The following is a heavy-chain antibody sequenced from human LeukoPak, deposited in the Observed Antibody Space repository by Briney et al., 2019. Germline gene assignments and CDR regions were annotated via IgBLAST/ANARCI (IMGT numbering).Heavy chain of an antibody. J-gene: IGHJ4*02. Sequence: GGSLRLSCAASGFTFTGYWMSWVRQAPGKGLEWVANINQDGREKYYVDSVKGRFTISRDNAKNALYLQINSLRADDTAVYYCARTRGSNYFDYWGQGTLVTVSS. CDR2: INQDGREK. V-gene: IGHV3-7*05. D-gene: IGHD3-10*01. CDR1: GFTFTGYW. CDR3: ARTRGSNYFDY.